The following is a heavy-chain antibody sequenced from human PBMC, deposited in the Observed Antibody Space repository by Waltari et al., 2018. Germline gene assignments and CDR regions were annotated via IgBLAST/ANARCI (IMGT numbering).Heavy chain of an antibody. Sequence: QVQLVQSGAEVKKPGASVKVSCKASGYTFTSYYMHWVRQAPGQGLEWMGISDRRGGSTSYAQKFQGRVTMTRDTSTSTVYMELSSLRSEDTAVYYCARDKAPLGVVIPYYYYGMDVWGQGTTVTVSS. J-gene: IGHJ6*02. CDR1: GYTFTSYY. V-gene: IGHV1-46*01. D-gene: IGHD3-3*01. CDR2: SDRRGGST. CDR3: ARDKAPLGVVIPYYYYGMDV.